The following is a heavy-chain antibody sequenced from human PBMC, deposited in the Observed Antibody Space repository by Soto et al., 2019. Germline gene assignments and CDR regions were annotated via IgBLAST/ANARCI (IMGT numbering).Heavy chain of an antibody. Sequence: SETLSLTCTVSGGSISSGGYYWSWIRQHPGKGLEWIGYIYYSGTTYYSPSLKSRVTISEDTSKKQFSLKLSSVSAADTAVYYCARAVVTAPPYYRHYGMDVWGQGTTVTVSS. CDR1: GGSISSGGYY. J-gene: IGHJ6*02. D-gene: IGHD2-21*02. V-gene: IGHV4-31*03. CDR3: ARAVVTAPPYYRHYGMDV. CDR2: IYYSGTT.